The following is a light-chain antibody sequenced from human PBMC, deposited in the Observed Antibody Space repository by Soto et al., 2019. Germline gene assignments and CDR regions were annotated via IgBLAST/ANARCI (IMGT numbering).Light chain of an antibody. CDR1: SSDFAVYNY. Sequence: QSVLTQPASVSGSPGQSITISCTGTSSDFAVYNYVSWYQLHPGKAPKLMIYAVTDRPSGVSSRFSGSKSGNTASLTISGLQAEDEADYYCSSYTSSSTLFGTGTKVTVL. CDR2: AVT. V-gene: IGLV2-14*01. J-gene: IGLJ1*01. CDR3: SSYTSSSTL.